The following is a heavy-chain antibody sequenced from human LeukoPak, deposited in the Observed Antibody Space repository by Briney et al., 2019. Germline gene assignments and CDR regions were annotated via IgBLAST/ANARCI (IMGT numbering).Heavy chain of an antibody. CDR2: IIPIFGTA. D-gene: IGHD2-2*03. CDR1: GGTFSSYA. Sequence: GASVKVSCKASGGTFSSYAISWVRQAPGQGLEWMGGIIPIFGTANYAQKFQGRVTITADESTSTAYMELSSLRSEDTAVYYCARVGGYCSSTSCYLGYWGQGTLVTVSS. V-gene: IGHV1-69*01. CDR3: ARVGGYCSSTSCYLGY. J-gene: IGHJ4*02.